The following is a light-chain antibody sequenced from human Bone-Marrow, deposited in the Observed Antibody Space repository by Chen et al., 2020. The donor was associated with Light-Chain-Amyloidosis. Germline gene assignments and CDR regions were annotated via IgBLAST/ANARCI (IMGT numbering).Light chain of an antibody. CDR1: QAISNY. J-gene: IGKJ2*02. CDR3: QQYDTVPRT. CDR2: DAS. V-gene: IGKV1-33*01. Sequence: DIQMTQSPSSLSASVGDRVTITCQASQAISNYLNWYQQKPGKAPDLLIYDASNLEPGVPSRVSGGGSGTHFTYTISSLQPEDIATYYCQQYDTVPRTFGQGTKVE.